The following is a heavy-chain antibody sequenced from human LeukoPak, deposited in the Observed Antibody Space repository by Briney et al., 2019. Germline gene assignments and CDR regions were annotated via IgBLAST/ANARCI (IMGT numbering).Heavy chain of an antibody. D-gene: IGHD3-9*01. CDR2: IKQDGSEK. J-gene: IGHJ4*02. CDR3: ARDEIYYDILTGYRHFDY. CDR1: GFSLSCYR. Sequence: PGGSLRLSCAASGFSLSCYRMTWVRQAPGKGLEWVANIKQDGSEKNYLDSVKGRFTISRDNAKNSMYLQMNSLRAEDTAVYYCARDEIYYDILTGYRHFDYWGQGTLVTVFS. V-gene: IGHV3-7*01.